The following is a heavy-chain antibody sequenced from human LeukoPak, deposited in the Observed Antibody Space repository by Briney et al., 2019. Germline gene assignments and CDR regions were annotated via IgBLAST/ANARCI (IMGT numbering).Heavy chain of an antibody. CDR1: GGSISSGGYF. D-gene: IGHD5-18*01. CDR3: ARGGKKTAMVTS. CDR2: IYSSGST. J-gene: IGHJ4*02. V-gene: IGHV4-31*03. Sequence: SETLSLTCTVSGGSISSGGYFWNWIRQLPGKGLEWIGYIYSSGSTYNPSLKSRVIISLDTSKNQFSLKLNSVTAADTAVYYCARGGKKTAMVTSWGQGALVTVPS.